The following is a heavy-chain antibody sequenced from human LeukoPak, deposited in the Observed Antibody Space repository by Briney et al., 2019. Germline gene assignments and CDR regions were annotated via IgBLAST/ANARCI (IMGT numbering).Heavy chain of an antibody. J-gene: IGHJ5*02. CDR2: IKQDGSEK. CDR3: ARGSECSSTSCHSYWFDP. CDR1: GFTFSSYW. D-gene: IGHD2-2*01. Sequence: GGSLRLSCAASGFTFSSYWMSWVRQAPGKGLEWVANIKQDGSEKYYVDSVKGRFTISRGNAKNSLYLQMNSLRAEDTAVYYCARGSECSSTSCHSYWFDPWGQGTLVTVSS. V-gene: IGHV3-7*01.